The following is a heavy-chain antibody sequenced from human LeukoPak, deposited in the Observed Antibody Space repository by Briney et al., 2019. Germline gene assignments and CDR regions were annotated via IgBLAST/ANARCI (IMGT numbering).Heavy chain of an antibody. V-gene: IGHV3-23*01. CDR3: AKAGAYSRNYYFDY. D-gene: IGHD6-13*01. CDR1: GFTFSSYA. CDR2: ISGSGGST. Sequence: GSLRLSCAASGFTFSSYAMSWVRQAPGKGLEWVPAISGSGGSTYYADSVKGRFTISRDNSKNTLYLQMNSLRAEDTVVYYCAKAGAYSRNYYFDYWGQGTLVTVSS. J-gene: IGHJ4*02.